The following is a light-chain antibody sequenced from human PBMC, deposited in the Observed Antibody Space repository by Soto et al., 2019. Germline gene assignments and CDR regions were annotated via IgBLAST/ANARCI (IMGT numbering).Light chain of an antibody. Sequence: EIVMTQSPATLFASPGERVPLSCRASQSVGRNLAWYQQKPGQAPRLLIFDVSIRATGIPASFSGSGSGTEFTLTIGSLQSEDSAVYYCQQYNNWPYTFGQGTRLEIK. CDR3: QQYNNWPYT. CDR2: DVS. J-gene: IGKJ5*01. V-gene: IGKV3-15*01. CDR1: QSVGRN.